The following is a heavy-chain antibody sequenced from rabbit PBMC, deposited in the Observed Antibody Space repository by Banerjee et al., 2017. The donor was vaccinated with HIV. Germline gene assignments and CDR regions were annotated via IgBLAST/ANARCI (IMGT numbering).Heavy chain of an antibody. V-gene: IGHV1S40*01. Sequence: QSLEESGGDLVKPGASLTLTCTASGFSFSSSYWICWVRQAPGKGLEWIACIYGGSSGSTYYASWAKGRFTISKTSSTTVTLQMTSLTAADTATYFCAREDVSGGASSFNLWGPGTLVTVS. CDR1: GFSFSSSYW. CDR3: AREDVSGGASSFNL. J-gene: IGHJ4*01. CDR2: IYGGSSGST. D-gene: IGHD1-1*01.